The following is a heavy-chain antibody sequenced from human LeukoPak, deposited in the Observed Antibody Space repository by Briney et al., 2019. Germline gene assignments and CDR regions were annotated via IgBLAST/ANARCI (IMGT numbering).Heavy chain of an antibody. CDR2: ISSSSSYI. Sequence: GGSLRLSCAASGFTFSDYYMSWIRQAPGKGLEWVSSISSSSSYIYYADSVKGRFTISRDNAKNSLYLQMNSLRAEDTAVYYCAARKWELRFDPWGQGTLVTVSS. V-gene: IGHV3-11*06. CDR1: GFTFSDYY. CDR3: AARKWELRFDP. D-gene: IGHD1-26*01. J-gene: IGHJ5*02.